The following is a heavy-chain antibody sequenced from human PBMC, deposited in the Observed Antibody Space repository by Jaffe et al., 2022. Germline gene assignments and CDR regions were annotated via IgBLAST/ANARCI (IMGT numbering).Heavy chain of an antibody. J-gene: IGHJ2*01. V-gene: IGHV3-64*01. Sequence: EVQLVESGGGLVQPGGSLRLSCVASGFTFSSYTMHWVRQAPGKGLESVSVIGADGGLTYYANFVEGRFTISRDNSKNTLYLQMGSLRPEDMALYYCARSPRGRPNWYFDLWGRGTLVTVSS. D-gene: IGHD6-25*01. CDR3: ARSPRGRPNWYFDL. CDR2: IGADGGLT. CDR1: GFTFSSYT.